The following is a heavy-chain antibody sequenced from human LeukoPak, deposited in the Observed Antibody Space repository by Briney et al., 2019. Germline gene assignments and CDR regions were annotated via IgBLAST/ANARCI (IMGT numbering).Heavy chain of an antibody. J-gene: IGHJ4*02. CDR1: GGSINNGGYY. V-gene: IGHV4-31*03. D-gene: IGHD5-24*01. Sequence: ASETLSLTCTVSGGSINNGGYYWSWIRQHPGKGLEWIGYIYYSGSSYYNPSLRSRVTISVDTSKNHFSLKLSSVTAADTAVYYCARNRDGYNSFDYWGQGTLVTVSS. CDR2: IYYSGSS. CDR3: ARNRDGYNSFDY.